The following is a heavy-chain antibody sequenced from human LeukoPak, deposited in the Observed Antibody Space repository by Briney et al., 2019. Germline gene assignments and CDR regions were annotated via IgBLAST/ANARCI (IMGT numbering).Heavy chain of an antibody. CDR1: GGTFSSYA. V-gene: IGHV1-69*13. D-gene: IGHD6-19*01. Sequence: GASVKVSCKASGGTFSSYAISWVRQAPGQGLEWMGGIIPIFGTANYAQKFQGRVTITAAESTSTAYMELSSLRSEDTAVYYCARRSYSGGRSSWGRDAFDIWGQGTMVTVSS. CDR3: ARRSYSGGRSSWGRDAFDI. J-gene: IGHJ3*02. CDR2: IIPIFGTA.